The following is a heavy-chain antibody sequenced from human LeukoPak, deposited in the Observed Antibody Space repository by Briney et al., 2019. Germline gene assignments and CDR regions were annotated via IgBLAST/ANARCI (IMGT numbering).Heavy chain of an antibody. Sequence: ASVKVSCKASGYTFTGFYMHWVRQVPGQGLEWMGWINPNSGGTNYAKKFKGRVTMTRDTSISTVYMELSRLKSDDTAVYYCARRYYYGSGSSNYYMDVWGKGTTVTISS. CDR2: INPNSGGT. V-gene: IGHV1-2*02. J-gene: IGHJ6*03. CDR3: ARRYYYGSGSSNYYMDV. D-gene: IGHD3-10*01. CDR1: GYTFTGFY.